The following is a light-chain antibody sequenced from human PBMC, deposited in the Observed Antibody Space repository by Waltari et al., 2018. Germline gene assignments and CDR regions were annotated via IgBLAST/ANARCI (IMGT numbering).Light chain of an antibody. CDR1: QSLVHSDGNTY. CDR2: KVS. Sequence: DVVMTQSPLSLPVTLGQPAPISCRSSQSLVHSDGNTYLNWFQQRPGQSPRRLIYKVSTRDSGVPARFSASGSGTDFTLEISRVEAEDVGVYYCMQGTHWPYSFAQGTKLEIK. J-gene: IGKJ2*03. CDR3: MQGTHWPYS. V-gene: IGKV2-30*02.